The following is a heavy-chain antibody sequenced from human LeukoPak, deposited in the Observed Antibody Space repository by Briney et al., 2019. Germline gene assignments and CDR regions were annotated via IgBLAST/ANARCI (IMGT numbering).Heavy chain of an antibody. Sequence: SVKVSCEASGGTFSSYAISWVRQAPGQGLEWMGGIIPIFGTANYAQKFQGRVTITADESTSTAYMELSSLRSEDTAVYYCARGITMVREGFDYWGQGTLVTVSS. V-gene: IGHV1-69*13. J-gene: IGHJ4*02. CDR2: IIPIFGTA. D-gene: IGHD3-10*01. CDR1: GGTFSSYA. CDR3: ARGITMVREGFDY.